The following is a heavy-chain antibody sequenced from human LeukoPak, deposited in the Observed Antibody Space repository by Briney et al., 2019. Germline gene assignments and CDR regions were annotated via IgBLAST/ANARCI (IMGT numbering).Heavy chain of an antibody. J-gene: IGHJ4*02. CDR2: IYYSGST. CDR1: GGSISSYY. CDR3: ASPIVVVVAALDY. D-gene: IGHD2-15*01. Sequence: SETLSLTCTVSGGSISSYYWSWIRQPPGKGLEWIGYIYYSGSTNYNPSLKSRVTISVDTSKNQFSLKLSSVTAADTAVYYCASPIVVVVAALDYWGQGTLVTVSS. V-gene: IGHV4-59*08.